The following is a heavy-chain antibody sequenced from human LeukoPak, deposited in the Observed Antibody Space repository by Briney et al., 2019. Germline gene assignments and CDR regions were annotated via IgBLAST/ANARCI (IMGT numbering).Heavy chain of an antibody. V-gene: IGHV4-59*01. D-gene: IGHD6-19*01. CDR2: IYYSGST. Sequence: PSETLSLTCTVSGGSLSSYYWSWIRQPPGKGLEWIGFIYYSGSTNYNPSLKNRVTISLDTSKNQFSLRLSSVTAADTAVYYRARRPAVAGTDGRGWFDPWGQGILVTVSS. CDR3: ARRPAVAGTDGRGWFDP. J-gene: IGHJ5*02. CDR1: GGSLSSYY.